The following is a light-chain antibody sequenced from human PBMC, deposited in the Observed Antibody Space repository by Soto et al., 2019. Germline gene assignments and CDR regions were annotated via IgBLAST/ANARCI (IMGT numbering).Light chain of an antibody. CDR2: GNS. CDR3: QSYDSSLSGYV. V-gene: IGLV1-40*01. Sequence: QSVLTQPPPVSGAPGQRGTISCTGSSSNIGAGYDVHWYQQLPGTAPKLLIYGNSNRPSGVPDRFSGSKSGTSASLAITGLQAEDEADYYCQSYDSSLSGYVFGTGTKVTVL. CDR1: SSNIGAGYD. J-gene: IGLJ1*01.